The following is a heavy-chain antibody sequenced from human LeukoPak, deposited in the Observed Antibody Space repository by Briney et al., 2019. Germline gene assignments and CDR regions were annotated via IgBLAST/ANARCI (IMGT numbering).Heavy chain of an antibody. J-gene: IGHJ4*02. V-gene: IGHV4-39*01. CDR1: GGSISSSTYY. CDR3: ARHGDYGDPFDY. CDR2: IYYSGRT. D-gene: IGHD4-17*01. Sequence: SETLSLTCSVSGGSISSSTYYWSWIRQPPGKGLDWIGRIYYSGRTYYNPSPNSRVTISVDTSKNQFSLTLSSVTAADTAVYYCARHGDYGDPFDYWGQGTLVTVSS.